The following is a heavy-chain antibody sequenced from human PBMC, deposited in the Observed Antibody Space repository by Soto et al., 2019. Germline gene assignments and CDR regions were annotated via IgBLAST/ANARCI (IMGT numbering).Heavy chain of an antibody. CDR3: ARDPDNGYGDYDESNYYYGMDV. V-gene: IGHV3-33*01. CDR2: IWYDGSNK. D-gene: IGHD4-17*01. CDR1: GFTFSSYG. Sequence: QVQLVESGGGVVQPGRSLRLSCAASGFTFSSYGMHWVRQAPGKGLEWVAVIWYDGSNKYYADSVKGRFTISRDNSKNTLYMQMNSLRAEDTAVYYCARDPDNGYGDYDESNYYYGMDVWGQGTTVTVSS. J-gene: IGHJ6*02.